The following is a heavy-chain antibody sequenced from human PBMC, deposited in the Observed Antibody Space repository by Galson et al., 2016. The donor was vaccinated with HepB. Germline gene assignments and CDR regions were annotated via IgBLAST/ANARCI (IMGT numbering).Heavy chain of an antibody. J-gene: IGHJ4*02. CDR2: IRSKANTYAT. D-gene: IGHD3-3*01. CDR3: IRRRASEWKGDTVDN. Sequence: SLRLSCAASGFTFSDSAMHWVRQASGKGLEWVGRIRSKANTYATAYAASVKGRFTISRDDSKNTAYLQMNSLKTEDTAVYYCIRRRASEWKGDTVDNWGQGTLVTVSS. V-gene: IGHV3-73*01. CDR1: GFTFSDSA.